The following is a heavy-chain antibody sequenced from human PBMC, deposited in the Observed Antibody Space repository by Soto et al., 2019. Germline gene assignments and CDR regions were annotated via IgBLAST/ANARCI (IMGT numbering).Heavy chain of an antibody. Sequence: QVQLVESGGGVVQPGRSLRLSCAASGFTFSSYGMHWVRQAPGKGLEWVAVISYDGSNKYYADSVKGRFTISRDNSKNTLDRQMNSLRAEDKGVYYCAKDLSSSSPLDYWGQGTLVTVSS. CDR2: ISYDGSNK. J-gene: IGHJ4*02. CDR1: GFTFSSYG. CDR3: AKDLSSSSPLDY. D-gene: IGHD6-6*01. V-gene: IGHV3-30*18.